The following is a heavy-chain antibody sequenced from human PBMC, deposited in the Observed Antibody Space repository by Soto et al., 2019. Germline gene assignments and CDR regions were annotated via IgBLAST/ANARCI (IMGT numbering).Heavy chain of an antibody. CDR2: ISSSSSTI. Sequence: GGSLRLSCAASGFTFSSSSMNRVRQATGQGLEWVSYISSSSSTIYYADSVKGRFTISRDNSENSLYLQMNSLRDEDTAVYYCAGPVVVAATVGYGMDVWGQGTTVTVSS. V-gene: IGHV3-48*02. D-gene: IGHD2-15*01. J-gene: IGHJ6*02. CDR1: GFTFSSSS. CDR3: AGPVVVAATVGYGMDV.